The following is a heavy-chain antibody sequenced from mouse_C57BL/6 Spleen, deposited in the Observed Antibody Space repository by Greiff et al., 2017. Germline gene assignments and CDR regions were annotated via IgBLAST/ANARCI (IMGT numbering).Heavy chain of an antibody. Sequence: QVQLQQSGAELARPGASVKMSCKASGYTFTSYTMHWVKQRPGQGLEWIGYINPSSGYTKYNQKFKDKATLTADKSSSTAYMQLSSLTSEDSAVYYCARAPMVNYAMDYWGQGTSVTVSS. CDR3: ARAPMVNYAMDY. J-gene: IGHJ4*01. CDR2: INPSSGYT. V-gene: IGHV1-4*01. CDR1: GYTFTSYT. D-gene: IGHD2-2*01.